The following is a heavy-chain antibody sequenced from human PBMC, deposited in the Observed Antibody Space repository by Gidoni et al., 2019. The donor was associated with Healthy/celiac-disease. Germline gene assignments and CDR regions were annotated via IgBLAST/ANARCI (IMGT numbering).Heavy chain of an antibody. D-gene: IGHD6-13*01. V-gene: IGHV4-39*01. Sequence: QLQLQESGPGLVKPSETLSLTCTVSGGSISSSSYYWGWIRQPPGKGLEWIGSIYYSGSTYYNPSLKSRVTISVDTSKNQFSLKLSSVTAADTAVYYCTGAAATGGWFDPWGQGTLVTVFS. J-gene: IGHJ5*02. CDR1: GGSISSSSYY. CDR2: IYYSGST. CDR3: TGAAATGGWFDP.